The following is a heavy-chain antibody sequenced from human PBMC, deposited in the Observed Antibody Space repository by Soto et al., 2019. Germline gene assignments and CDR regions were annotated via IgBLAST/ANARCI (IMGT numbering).Heavy chain of an antibody. CDR2: ISWDGGSA. CDR1: GFTFGDHT. J-gene: IGHJ3*02. D-gene: IGHD5-18*01. Sequence: PGGSLRLSXAASGFTFGDHTLHWVRQAPGKGLEWVSLISWDGGSAYYADSVKGRFTISRDNIKGSLYLQMNSLRTDDTALYYCVKDGTVDGYVGAFDIWGQGTMVTVSS. V-gene: IGHV3-43*01. CDR3: VKDGTVDGYVGAFDI.